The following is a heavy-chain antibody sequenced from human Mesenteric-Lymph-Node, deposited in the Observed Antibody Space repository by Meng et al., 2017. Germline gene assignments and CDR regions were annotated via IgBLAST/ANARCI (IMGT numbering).Heavy chain of an antibody. J-gene: IGHJ4*02. V-gene: IGHV1-2*06. D-gene: IGHD5-18*01. CDR1: GGTFSSYA. CDR3: ANVGYSRTFDY. CDR2: INPNSGGT. Sequence: ASVKVSCKASGGTFSSYAISWVRQAPGQGLEWMGRINPNSGGTNYAQKFQGRVTMTRDTSISTAYMELSRLRSDDTAVYYCANVGYSRTFDYWGQGILVTVSS.